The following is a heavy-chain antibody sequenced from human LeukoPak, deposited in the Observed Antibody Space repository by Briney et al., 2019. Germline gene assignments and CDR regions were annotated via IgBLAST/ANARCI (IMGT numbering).Heavy chain of an antibody. CDR2: IVVGSGNT. D-gene: IGHD3-22*01. CDR3: AADYYDSSGYYLLDY. V-gene: IGHV1-58*01. J-gene: IGHJ4*02. Sequence: GXIVVGSGNTNYAQKFQERVTITRDMSTSTAYMELSSLRSEDTAVYYCAADYYDSSGYYLLDYWGQGTLVTVSS.